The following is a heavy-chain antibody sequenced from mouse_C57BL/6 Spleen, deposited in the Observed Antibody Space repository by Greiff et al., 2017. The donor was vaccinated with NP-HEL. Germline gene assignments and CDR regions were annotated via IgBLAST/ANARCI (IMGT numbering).Heavy chain of an antibody. J-gene: IGHJ4*01. CDR1: GYTFTSYW. V-gene: IGHV1-52*01. CDR3: ARSGYSKGGDAMDY. D-gene: IGHD2-5*01. CDR2: IDPSDSET. Sequence: QVQLQQPGAELVRPGSSVKLSCKASGYTFTSYWMHWVKQRPIQGLEWIGNIDPSDSETHYNQKFKDKATLTVDKSSSTAYMQLSSLTSEDSAVYYCARSGYSKGGDAMDYWGQGTSVTVSS.